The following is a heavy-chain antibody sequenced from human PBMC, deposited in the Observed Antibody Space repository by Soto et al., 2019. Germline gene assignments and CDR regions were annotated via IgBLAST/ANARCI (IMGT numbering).Heavy chain of an antibody. J-gene: IGHJ4*02. CDR1: GFTFSSYA. CDR3: ARGIHRYKGCDY. Sequence: GGSLRLSCAASGFTFSSYAMSWVRQAPGKGLECVSAISGSGGSADYADSVKGRFTISRDNSKNTLYLQMNSLRAEDTAVYYCARGIHRYKGCDYWGQGTLVTVSS. V-gene: IGHV3-23*01. D-gene: IGHD3-16*02. CDR2: ISGSGGSA.